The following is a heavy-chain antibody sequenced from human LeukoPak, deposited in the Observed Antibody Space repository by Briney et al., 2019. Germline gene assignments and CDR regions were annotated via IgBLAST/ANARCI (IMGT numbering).Heavy chain of an antibody. J-gene: IGHJ4*02. CDR3: AKDVVRESDYYGSGGH. CDR2: IYTSGST. D-gene: IGHD3-10*01. V-gene: IGHV4-61*02. CDR1: GGSISSGSYY. Sequence: SETLSLTCTVSGGSISSGSYYWSWIRQPAGKGLEWIGRIYTSGSTNYNPSLKSRVTISVDTSKNQFSLKLSSVTAADTAVYYCAKDVVRESDYYGSGGHWGQGTLVTVSS.